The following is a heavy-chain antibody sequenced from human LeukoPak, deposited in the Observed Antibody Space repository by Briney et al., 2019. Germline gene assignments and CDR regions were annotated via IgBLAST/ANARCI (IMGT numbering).Heavy chain of an antibody. V-gene: IGHV1-2*02. CDR2: INPNSGGT. D-gene: IGHD3-3*01. J-gene: IGHJ4*02. CDR1: GYTFTGYY. Sequence: GASVKVSCKASGYTFTGYYMHWVRQPPGQELEWMGCINPNSGGTNCAQKFQGRVTMTRDTSISTAYMELSRLRSDDTAVYYCARGSTIFGVVYSYYFDYWGQETLVTVSS. CDR3: ARGSTIFGVVYSYYFDY.